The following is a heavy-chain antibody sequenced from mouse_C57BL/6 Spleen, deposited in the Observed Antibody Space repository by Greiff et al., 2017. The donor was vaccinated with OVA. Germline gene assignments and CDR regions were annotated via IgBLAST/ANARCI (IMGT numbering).Heavy chain of an antibody. J-gene: IGHJ3*01. Sequence: VQLQQPGAELVKPGASVKLSCKASGYTFTSYWMHWVKQRPGQGLEWIGMIHPNSGSTNYNEKFKSKATLTVDKSSSTAYMQLSSLTSEDSAVYYCAREGAGTTAWFAYWGQGTLVTVSA. CDR1: GYTFTSYW. CDR2: IHPNSGST. V-gene: IGHV1-64*01. D-gene: IGHD4-1*01. CDR3: AREGAGTTAWFAY.